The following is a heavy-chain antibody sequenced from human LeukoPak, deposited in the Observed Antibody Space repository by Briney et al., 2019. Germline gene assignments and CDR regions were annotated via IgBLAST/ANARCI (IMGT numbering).Heavy chain of an antibody. CDR3: ARANRYAGGDRHFDY. Sequence: SETLSLTCTVSGGSISSYSWSWIRQPPGKGREWIAYIYDSGSTNYNPSLKSRVTISLGTSKTQFSLKLSSVTAADTAVYYCARANRYAGGDRHFDYWGQGTLVTVSS. D-gene: IGHD1-14*01. V-gene: IGHV4-59*01. CDR2: IYDSGST. CDR1: GGSISSYS. J-gene: IGHJ4*02.